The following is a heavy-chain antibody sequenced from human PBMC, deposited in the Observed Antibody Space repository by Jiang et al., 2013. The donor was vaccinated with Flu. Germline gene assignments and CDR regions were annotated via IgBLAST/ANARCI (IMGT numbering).Heavy chain of an antibody. D-gene: IGHD3-22*01. J-gene: IGHJ3*02. CDR1: GGSVNSGSYY. Sequence: GLVKPSETLSLTCTVSGGSVNSGSYYWSWVRQPPGKGLEWIGYVYYSGNTNYNPSLKSRATISLDTSKNQFSLQLTSVTAVDTAVYYCARDLRLFHAFQIWGQGTMVTVPS. CDR3: ARDLRLFHAFQI. V-gene: IGHV4-61*01. CDR2: VYYSGNT.